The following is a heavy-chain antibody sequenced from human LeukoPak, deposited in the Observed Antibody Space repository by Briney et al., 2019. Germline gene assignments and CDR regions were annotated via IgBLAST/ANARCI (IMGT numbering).Heavy chain of an antibody. CDR3: ARLISSSWFLDY. CDR2: MNPNSGNT. V-gene: IGHV1-8*01. J-gene: IGHJ4*02. D-gene: IGHD6-13*01. Sequence: GASVKVSCRASGYTFTSYDINWVRQATGQGLEWMGWMNPNSGNTGYARKFQGRVTMTRNTSISTAYMELSSLRSEDTAVYYCARLISSSWFLDYWGQGTLVTVSS. CDR1: GYTFTSYD.